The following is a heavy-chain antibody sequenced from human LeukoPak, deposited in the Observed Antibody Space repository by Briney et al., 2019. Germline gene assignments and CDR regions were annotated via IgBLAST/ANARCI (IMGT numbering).Heavy chain of an antibody. J-gene: IGHJ4*02. D-gene: IGHD3-16*01. CDR2: IGGSTSTI. CDR1: GFIFSDYS. Sequence: GGSLRLSCAASGFIFSDYSMNWVRQAPGKGPEWLSYIGGSTSTISYADSVKGRFTISRDNAKNSLYLQMDSLRAEDTAVYYCARDHNWGFDYWGQGILVAVSS. CDR3: ARDHNWGFDY. V-gene: IGHV3-48*01.